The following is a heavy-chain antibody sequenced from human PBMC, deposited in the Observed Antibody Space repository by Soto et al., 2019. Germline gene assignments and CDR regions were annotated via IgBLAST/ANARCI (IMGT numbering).Heavy chain of an antibody. V-gene: IGHV3-30-3*01. Sequence: GGSLRLSYAASGFTFSSYAMHWVRQAPGKGLEWVAVISYDGSNKYYADSVKGRFTISRDNSKNTLYLQMNSLRAEDTAVYYCARGYCSGGSCQFFDYWGQGTLVTVSS. D-gene: IGHD2-15*01. J-gene: IGHJ4*02. CDR3: ARGYCSGGSCQFFDY. CDR2: ISYDGSNK. CDR1: GFTFSSYA.